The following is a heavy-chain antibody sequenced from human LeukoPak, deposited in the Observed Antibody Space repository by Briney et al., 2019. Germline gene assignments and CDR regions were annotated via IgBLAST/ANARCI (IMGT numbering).Heavy chain of an antibody. D-gene: IGHD2-2*01. V-gene: IGHV3-30-3*01. CDR2: ISYDGSNK. CDR1: GFTFSSYA. J-gene: IGHJ4*02. Sequence: PGRSLRLSCAASGFTFSSYAMHWVRQAPGKGLEWVAVISYDGSNKYYADSVKGRFTISRDNSKNTLYLQMNSLRAEDTAVYYCARDGGRYCSSTSCHATYYFDYWGQGTLVTVSS. CDR3: ARDGGRYCSSTSCHATYYFDY.